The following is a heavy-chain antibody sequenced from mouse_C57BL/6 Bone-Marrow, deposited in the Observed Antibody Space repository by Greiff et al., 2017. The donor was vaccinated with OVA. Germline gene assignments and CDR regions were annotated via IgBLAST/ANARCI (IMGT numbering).Heavy chain of an antibody. V-gene: IGHV5-2*01. CDR2: LNSDGGST. CDR3: ARHPYGRAMDD. CDR1: EYEFPSHD. D-gene: IGHD1-1*02. Sequence: EVQLVESGGGLVQPGESLKLSCESNEYEFPSHDMSWVRTTPEKRLEFVAALNSDGGSTYYPDTMERRFIISRDNTKKTLYLQMSSLRSEDTALHYCARHPYGRAMDDWGQGTSVTVSS. J-gene: IGHJ4*01.